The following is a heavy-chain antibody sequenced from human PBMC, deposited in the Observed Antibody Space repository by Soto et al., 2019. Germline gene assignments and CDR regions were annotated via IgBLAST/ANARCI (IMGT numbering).Heavy chain of an antibody. J-gene: IGHJ5*02. D-gene: IGHD3-3*01. CDR2: INHSGRT. CDR1: GVSFRGYD. Sequence: SETLSLTYGVEGVSFRGYDWRWILHPPGKVLKWIGEINHSGRTNYNPALKSRVTVAVDTSKNQFSLKLSSGTAADTAVYYCGRGTKRSTSIFGAVLIGGRWFDPRGQGTLVTVSP. V-gene: IGHV4-34*01. CDR3: GRGTKRSTSIFGAVLIGGRWFDP.